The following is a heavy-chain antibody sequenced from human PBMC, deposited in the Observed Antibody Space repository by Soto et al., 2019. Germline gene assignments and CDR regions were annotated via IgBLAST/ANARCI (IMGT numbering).Heavy chain of an antibody. Sequence: ASVKVSCKASGYTFTSYGISWVRQAPGQGLEWMGWISAYNGNTNYAQKLQGRVTMTTDTSTRTAYMELRSLRSDDTAVYYCARVRNDPNFYYYYYGMDVWGQGTTVTVSS. J-gene: IGHJ6*02. CDR2: ISAYNGNT. CDR3: ARVRNDPNFYYYYYGMDV. CDR1: GYTFTSYG. D-gene: IGHD1-1*01. V-gene: IGHV1-18*04.